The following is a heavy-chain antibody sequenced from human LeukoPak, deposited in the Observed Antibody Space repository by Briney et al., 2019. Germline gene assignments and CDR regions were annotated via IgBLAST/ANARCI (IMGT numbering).Heavy chain of an antibody. Sequence: GGSLRLSCAASGFTFSDYAMTWVRQAPGKGLEWVSAISGSGGVTHYADSVKGRFTISGDNPKNTLYLQMNSLRAEDTAVFYCAKRGTKGSAYFDYWGQGTLVTVSS. CDR1: GFTFSDYA. CDR2: ISGSGGVT. J-gene: IGHJ4*02. D-gene: IGHD2-8*01. CDR3: AKRGTKGSAYFDY. V-gene: IGHV3-23*01.